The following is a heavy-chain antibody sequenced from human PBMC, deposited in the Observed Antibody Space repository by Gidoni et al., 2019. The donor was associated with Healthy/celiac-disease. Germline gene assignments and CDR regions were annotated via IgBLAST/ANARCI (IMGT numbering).Heavy chain of an antibody. J-gene: IGHJ4*02. V-gene: IGHV4-59*01. Sequence: QVQLQESGPGLVKPSETLSLTCTVPGGSISSYYWSWIRQPPGKGLEWIGYIYYSGSTNYNPSLKSRVTISVDTSKNQFSLKLSSVTAADTAVYYCARDLAVAGPFDYWGQGTLVTVSS. CDR2: IYYSGST. CDR3: ARDLAVAGPFDY. CDR1: GGSISSYY. D-gene: IGHD6-19*01.